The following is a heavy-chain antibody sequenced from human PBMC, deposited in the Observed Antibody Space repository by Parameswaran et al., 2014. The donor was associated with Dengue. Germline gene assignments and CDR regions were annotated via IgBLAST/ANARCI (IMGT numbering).Heavy chain of an antibody. Sequence: WVRQAPGQGLEWMGWISAYNGNTNYAQKLQGRVTMTTDTSTSTAYMELRSLRSDDTAVYYCARNMITSNYGMDVWGQGTTVTVSS. CDR3: ARNMITSNYGMDV. CDR2: ISAYNGNT. V-gene: IGHV1-18*01. J-gene: IGHJ6*02. D-gene: IGHD3-16*01.